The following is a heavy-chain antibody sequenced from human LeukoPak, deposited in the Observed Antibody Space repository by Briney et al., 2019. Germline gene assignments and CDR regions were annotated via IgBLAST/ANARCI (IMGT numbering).Heavy chain of an antibody. V-gene: IGHV1-2*02. CDR2: INPNSGGT. D-gene: IGHD6-13*01. Sequence: ASVKVSFKASVYTFTGYYMHWLRQPPAQGREWMGLINPNSGGTNYAQKFQGRVNMTRETSISTAYMELSRLRSDDTAVYYCARGIAAAGTTSHTYWGQGTLVTVSS. J-gene: IGHJ4*02. CDR3: ARGIAAAGTTSHTY. CDR1: VYTFTGYY.